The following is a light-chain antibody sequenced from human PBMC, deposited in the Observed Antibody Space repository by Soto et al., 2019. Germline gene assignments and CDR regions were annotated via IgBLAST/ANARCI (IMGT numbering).Light chain of an antibody. CDR3: QQFNSYPPIFT. J-gene: IGKJ3*01. CDR1: QGISSA. V-gene: IGKV1-13*02. CDR2: DAS. Sequence: AIQLTQSPSSLSASVGVRVTITCRASQGISSALAWYQQKPGKAPKLLIYDASSLESGVPSRFSGSGSGTDFTLTISSLQPEDFATYYCQQFNSYPPIFTFGPGTKVDIK.